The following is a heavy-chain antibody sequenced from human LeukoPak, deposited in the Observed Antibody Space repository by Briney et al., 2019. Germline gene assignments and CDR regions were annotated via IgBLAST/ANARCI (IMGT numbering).Heavy chain of an antibody. J-gene: IGHJ3*02. V-gene: IGHV4-34*01. CDR1: GGSFSGYY. Sequence: SETLSLTCAVYGGSFSGYYWSWIRQPPGKGLEWSGEINHSGSTNYNPSLKSRVTISVDTSKNQFSLKLSSVTAADTAVYYCARSLAPYDAFDIWGQGTMVTVSS. CDR3: ARSLAPYDAFDI. CDR2: INHSGST.